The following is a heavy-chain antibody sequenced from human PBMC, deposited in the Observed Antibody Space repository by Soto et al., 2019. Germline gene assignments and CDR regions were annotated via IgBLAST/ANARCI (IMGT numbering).Heavy chain of an antibody. CDR1: GGSITNYY. CDR2: INHSGGT. CDR3: ARTKYCSSTTCYRGFDY. D-gene: IGHD2-2*01. V-gene: IGHV4-34*01. Sequence: PSETLSLTCTVSGGSITNYYWSWIRQPPGKGLEWIGEINHSGGTTYNPSLKSRVTISVDTSKNQFSLKLTSVTAADTAVYFCARTKYCSSTTCYRGFDYWGRGTLVTVSS. J-gene: IGHJ4*02.